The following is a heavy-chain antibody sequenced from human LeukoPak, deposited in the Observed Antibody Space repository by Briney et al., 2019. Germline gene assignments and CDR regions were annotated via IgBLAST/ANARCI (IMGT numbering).Heavy chain of an antibody. CDR2: ISYDGSNK. V-gene: IGHV3-30-3*02. D-gene: IGHD3-22*01. Sequence: GGSLRLSCAASGFTFSSYAMHWVRQAPGKGLEWVAVISYDGSNKYYADSVKGRFTISRDNSKSTLYLQMNSLRAEDTAVYYCAKKGYYDGSGYYMYYFDHWGQGTLVTVSS. J-gene: IGHJ4*02. CDR3: AKKGYYDGSGYYMYYFDH. CDR1: GFTFSSYA.